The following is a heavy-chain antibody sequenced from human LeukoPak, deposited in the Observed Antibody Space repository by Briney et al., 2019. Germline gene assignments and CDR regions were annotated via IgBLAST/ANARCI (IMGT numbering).Heavy chain of an antibody. CDR3: ARNTDYYGSGTYGYFDR. CDR2: ISYDGSNK. J-gene: IGHJ2*01. Sequence: PGRSLRLSCAASGFTFSSYAMHWVRQAPGKGLEWVAVISYDGSNKYYADSVKGRFTISRDNSKNILYLQMDSLRAEDTAVYYCARNTDYYGSGTYGYFDRWGRGTLVTVSS. V-gene: IGHV3-30*14. D-gene: IGHD3-10*01. CDR1: GFTFSSYA.